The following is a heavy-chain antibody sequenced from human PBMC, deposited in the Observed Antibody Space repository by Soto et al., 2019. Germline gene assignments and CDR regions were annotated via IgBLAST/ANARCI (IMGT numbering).Heavy chain of an antibody. CDR2: IYYSGST. CDR3: ASYCGGDCHFDY. Sequence: SETLSLTCTVSGGSISSGDYYWSWIRQPPGKGLEWIGYIYYSGSTYYNPSLKSRVTISVDTSKNQFPLKLSSVTAADTAVYYCASYCGGDCHFDYWGQGTLVTVS. CDR1: GGSISSGDYY. V-gene: IGHV4-30-4*01. D-gene: IGHD2-21*02. J-gene: IGHJ4*02.